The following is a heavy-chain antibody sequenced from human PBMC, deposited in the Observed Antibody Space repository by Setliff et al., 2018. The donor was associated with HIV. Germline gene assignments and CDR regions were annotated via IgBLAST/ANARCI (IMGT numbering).Heavy chain of an antibody. CDR2: ISTYSDET. Sequence: ASVKVSCKPSGYTFTTYGLSWVRQAPGQGLGWMGWISTYSDETSYSQNLQGRLTMTTDTSTGTAYMELRSLRSEDTAVYYRARNIEWEPYAFDIWGQGTMVTVSS. D-gene: IGHD1-26*01. J-gene: IGHJ3*02. CDR3: ARNIEWEPYAFDI. CDR1: GYTFTTYG. V-gene: IGHV1-18*01.